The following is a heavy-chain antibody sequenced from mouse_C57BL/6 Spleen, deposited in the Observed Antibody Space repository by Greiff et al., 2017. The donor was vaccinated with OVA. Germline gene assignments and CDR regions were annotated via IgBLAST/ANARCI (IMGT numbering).Heavy chain of an antibody. D-gene: IGHD4-1*01. CDR3: AKVSGSYWYFDV. Sequence: QFQLQQSDAALVKPGASVKISCKVSGYTFTDHTIHWMKQRPEQGLEWIGYIYPRDGSTQYNEKFKGMATLTADKSSSTAYMQLNSLTSEDSAVDVCAKVSGSYWYFDVGGTGTTDTVSS. V-gene: IGHV1-78*01. CDR1: GYTFTDHT. CDR2: IYPRDGST. J-gene: IGHJ1*03.